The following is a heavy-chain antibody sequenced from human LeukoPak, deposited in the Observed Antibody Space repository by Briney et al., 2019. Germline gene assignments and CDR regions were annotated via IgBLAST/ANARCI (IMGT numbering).Heavy chain of an antibody. D-gene: IGHD3-3*01. Sequence: ASVKVSFKASGYTFTDYYVHWVRQAPGQGLEWMGIINPSGGTTNYAQKFQGRLTMTRGTSTSTVYMELSRLRSEDTAVYYCARDLAIIVLLGTSPMGWFDPWGQGTLVTVSS. CDR2: INPSGGTT. V-gene: IGHV1-46*01. CDR1: GYTFTDYY. J-gene: IGHJ5*02. CDR3: ARDLAIIVLLGTSPMGWFDP.